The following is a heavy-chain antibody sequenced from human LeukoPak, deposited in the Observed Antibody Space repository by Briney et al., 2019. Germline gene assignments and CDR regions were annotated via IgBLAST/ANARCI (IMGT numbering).Heavy chain of an antibody. CDR2: INSDGSST. Sequence: PGGSLRLSCAASGFTFSSYWMHWVRQAPGKGLVWVSRINSDGSSTSYADSMKGRFTISRDNAKNTLYLQMNTLRAEDTAVYYCVSIPGDWGQGILVTVSS. D-gene: IGHD7-27*01. CDR3: VSIPGD. V-gene: IGHV3-74*01. CDR1: GFTFSSYW. J-gene: IGHJ4*02.